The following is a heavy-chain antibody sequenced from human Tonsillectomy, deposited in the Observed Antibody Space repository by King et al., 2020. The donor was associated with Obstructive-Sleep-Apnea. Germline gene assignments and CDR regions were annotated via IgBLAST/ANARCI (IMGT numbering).Heavy chain of an antibody. Sequence: TLKESGPTLVKPTQTLTLTCTFSGFSLSSSRVGVGWIRQPPGKALEWLALIYWDDDKRYSPSLKSRVTITKDTSKNQVVLTMTNMDPVDTATYYCAHSRFSSSLWGMDVWGQGTTVTVSS. CDR3: AHSRFSSSLWGMDV. V-gene: IGHV2-5*02. CDR2: IYWDDDK. D-gene: IGHD6-13*01. J-gene: IGHJ6*02. CDR1: GFSLSSSRVG.